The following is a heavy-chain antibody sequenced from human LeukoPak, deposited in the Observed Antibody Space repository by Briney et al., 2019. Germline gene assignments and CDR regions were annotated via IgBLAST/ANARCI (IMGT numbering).Heavy chain of an antibody. J-gene: IGHJ3*02. D-gene: IGHD3-9*01. CDR2: MNPNSGNT. V-gene: IGHV1-8*03. CDR3: ATSVLRYFDWLGDDAFDI. Sequence: ASVKVSCKASGYTFTSYDINWVRQATGQVREWMGWMNPNSGNTGYAQKVQGRVTITRNTSISTAYMELSSLRSEDTAVYYCATSVLRYFDWLGDDAFDIWGQGTMVTVSS. CDR1: GYTFTSYD.